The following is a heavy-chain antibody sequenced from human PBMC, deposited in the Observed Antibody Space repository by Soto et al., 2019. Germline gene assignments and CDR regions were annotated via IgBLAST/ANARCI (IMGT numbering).Heavy chain of an antibody. CDR3: ARDYYGLGSPRPPFFH. V-gene: IGHV1-18*01. J-gene: IGHJ4*02. CDR1: GYSFTNYG. Sequence: ASVQVSCKASGYSFTNYGISWVRQAPGQGLEWMGWISGHNGNTNYAQKLQGRVTMTTDTSTSTAYMELRSLRSDDTAVYYCARDYYGLGSPRPPFFHCGQLTLVAVSS. CDR2: ISGHNGNT. D-gene: IGHD3-10*01.